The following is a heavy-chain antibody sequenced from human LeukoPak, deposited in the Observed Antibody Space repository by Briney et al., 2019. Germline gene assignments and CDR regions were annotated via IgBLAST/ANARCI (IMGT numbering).Heavy chain of an antibody. CDR1: GFTFSDYA. D-gene: IGHD3-10*01. CDR2: INPDGGS. V-gene: IGHV3-23*01. Sequence: PGGSLRLSCQASGFTFSDYAMSWIRQAPGKGLEWVSSINPDGGSFFADSVSGRSTISRDDSRSVVYLQMNTLSAKDTAVYYCARSGVATCHYWGQGILVTVSS. CDR3: ARSGVATCHY. J-gene: IGHJ4*02.